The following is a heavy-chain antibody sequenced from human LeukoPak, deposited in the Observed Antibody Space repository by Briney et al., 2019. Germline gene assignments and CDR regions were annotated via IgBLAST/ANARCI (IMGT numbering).Heavy chain of an antibody. V-gene: IGHV5-51*01. J-gene: IGHJ4*02. D-gene: IGHD5-24*01. CDR3: ARLIDGYNLPGDY. CDR2: IYPGDSDT. Sequence: GEPLKISCKGSGYSFTSYWNGWVRQMPGKGLEWMGIIYPGDSDTRYSPSFQGQVTISADKSISTAYLQWSSLKASATAMYYCARLIDGYNLPGDYWGQGTLVTVSS. CDR1: GYSFTSYW.